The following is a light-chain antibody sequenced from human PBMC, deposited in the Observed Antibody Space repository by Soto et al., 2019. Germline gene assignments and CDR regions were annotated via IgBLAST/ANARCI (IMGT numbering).Light chain of an antibody. CDR2: EGS. Sequence: QPVLTQPASVSGSPGQSITISCTGTSSDVGSYNLVSWYQQHPGKAPKLMIYEGSKRPSGVSNRFSGSKSGNTASLTISGLQAEDEADYYCCSYAVHVVFGGGTKLTVL. CDR1: SSDVGSYNL. CDR3: CSYAVHVV. J-gene: IGLJ2*01. V-gene: IGLV2-23*01.